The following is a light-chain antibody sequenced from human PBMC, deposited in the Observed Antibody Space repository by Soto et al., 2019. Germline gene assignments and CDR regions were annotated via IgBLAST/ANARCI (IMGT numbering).Light chain of an antibody. V-gene: IGKV3-11*01. J-gene: IGKJ3*01. CDR2: GAS. CDR3: QQRSNWLFT. Sequence: EIVLTQSPATLSLSPGQRATLSCRSSQSVGNYLVWYQQRPCQAPRLLFYGASTRATGIPARFSGSGSGTDFTLTNSSLEPEDFVVYYCQQRSNWLFTFGPGTTVDI. CDR1: QSVGNY.